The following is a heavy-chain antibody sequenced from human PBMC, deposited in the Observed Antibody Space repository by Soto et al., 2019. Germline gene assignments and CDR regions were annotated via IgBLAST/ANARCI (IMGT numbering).Heavy chain of an antibody. CDR1: GFTFSDYY. V-gene: IGHV3-53*01. CDR2: IYSGGST. Sequence: PGGSLRLSCAASGFTFSDYYMSWVRQAPGKGLEWVSVIYSGGSTYYADSVKGRFTISRDNSKNTLYLQMNSLRAEDTAVYYCARDRVESGYPEYFQHWGQGTLVTVPS. D-gene: IGHD3-22*01. CDR3: ARDRVESGYPEYFQH. J-gene: IGHJ1*01.